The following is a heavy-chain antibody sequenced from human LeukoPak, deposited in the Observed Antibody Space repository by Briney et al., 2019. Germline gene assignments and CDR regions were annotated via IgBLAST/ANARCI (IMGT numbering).Heavy chain of an antibody. CDR3: VKDKGSSSSAGLKYYFDY. Sequence: GGSLRLSCAASGFTFSIFGMHLVRQAPGKGLEGVAFIQYDGSNKYYADSVKGRFTISRDNSQNTLYLQMNSLRAEDTAVYYCVKDKGSSSSAGLKYYFDYWGQGTLVTVSS. V-gene: IGHV3-30*02. J-gene: IGHJ4*02. CDR1: GFTFSIFG. D-gene: IGHD6-6*01. CDR2: IQYDGSNK.